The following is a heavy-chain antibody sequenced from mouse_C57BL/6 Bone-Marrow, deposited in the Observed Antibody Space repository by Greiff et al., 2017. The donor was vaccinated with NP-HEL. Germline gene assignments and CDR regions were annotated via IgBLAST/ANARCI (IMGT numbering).Heavy chain of an antibody. CDR1: GFSLTSYA. D-gene: IGHD2-3*01. V-gene: IGHV2-9-1*01. CDR3: ARKLDGYYVWYFDV. CDR2: IWTGGGT. J-gene: IGHJ1*03. Sequence: VQGVESGPGLVAPSQSLSITCTVSGFSLTSYAISWVRQPPGKGLEWLGVIWTGGGTNYNSALKSRLSISKDNSKSQVFLKMNSLQTDDTARYYCARKLDGYYVWYFDVWGTGTTVTVSS.